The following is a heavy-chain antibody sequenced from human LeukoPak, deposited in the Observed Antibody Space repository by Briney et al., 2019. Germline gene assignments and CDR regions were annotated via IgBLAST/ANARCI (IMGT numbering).Heavy chain of an antibody. D-gene: IGHD3-3*01. V-gene: IGHV3-23*01. CDR2: ITGSGGST. Sequence: GGSLRLSCAASAFTFTSYAMSWVRQAPGKGLEWVSSITGSGGSTYSADSVKGRFTISRDNSKNTLYLQMNSLRAEDTAVYYCAKDPAASPYYDFWSAISYYFDYWGQGTLVTVSS. J-gene: IGHJ4*02. CDR3: AKDPAASPYYDFWSAISYYFDY. CDR1: AFTFTSYA.